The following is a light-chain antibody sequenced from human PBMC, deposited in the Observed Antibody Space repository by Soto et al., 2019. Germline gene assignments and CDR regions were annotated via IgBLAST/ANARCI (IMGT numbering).Light chain of an antibody. CDR3: QHYKSYSTA. J-gene: IGKJ1*01. CDR2: DAS. V-gene: IGKV1-5*01. Sequence: DIQMTQSPSTLSASVGARVTITCRASQSINSWLAWYQQKPGKAPKLLIYDASTLKSGVPSRFSGSGSGTEFTLTISSLQADDFATYYCQHYKSYSTAFGQGTKVEVK. CDR1: QSINSW.